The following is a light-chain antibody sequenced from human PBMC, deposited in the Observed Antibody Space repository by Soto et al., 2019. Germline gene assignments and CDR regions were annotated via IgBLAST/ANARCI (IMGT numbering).Light chain of an antibody. V-gene: IGLV2-14*01. CDR2: EVT. J-gene: IGLJ1*01. CDR3: NSSRVSHLYV. Sequence: QSALWQPASGSGSPGQTITISCTGTSTDVGGYSAVSWYQHHPGKAPTLIIYEVTHRPSGVSDRFSASKSGNTASLTTSQPQAEDEADHYRNSSRVSHLYVFGTGTKVTVL. CDR1: STDVGGYSA.